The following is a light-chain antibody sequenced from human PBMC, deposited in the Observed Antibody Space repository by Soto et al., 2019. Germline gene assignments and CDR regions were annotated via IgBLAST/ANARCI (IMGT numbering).Light chain of an antibody. CDR3: ETWDNNSVV. J-gene: IGLJ2*01. Sequence: QLVLTQSSSASASLGSSVKLTCTLSSGHSTYIIAWHQQQPGKAPRYLMKLEGSGSYHKGSGVPDRFSGSSSGADRYLTISNHHFEDEADYYCETWDNNSVVFGGGTKLTVL. CDR1: SGHSTYI. V-gene: IGLV4-60*02. CDR2: LEGSGSY.